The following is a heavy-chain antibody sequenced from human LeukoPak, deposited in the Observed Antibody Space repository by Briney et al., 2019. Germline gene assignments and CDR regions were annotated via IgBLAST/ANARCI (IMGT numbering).Heavy chain of an antibody. J-gene: IGHJ3*02. V-gene: IGHV4-39*01. D-gene: IGHD1-26*01. CDR3: ARRRIVGAKPAFDI. Sequence: PSETLSLTCTVSGGSISSSSYYWGWIRQPPGKGLEWIGSIYYSGSTYYNPSLKSRVTISLDTSKNQFSLKLSSVTAADTAVYYCARRRIVGAKPAFDIWGQGTMVTVSS. CDR1: GGSISSSSYY. CDR2: IYYSGST.